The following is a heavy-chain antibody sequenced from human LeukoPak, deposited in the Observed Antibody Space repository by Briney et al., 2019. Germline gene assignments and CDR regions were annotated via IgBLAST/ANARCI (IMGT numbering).Heavy chain of an antibody. CDR3: ARAIGLGFDF. V-gene: IGHV3-74*01. Sequence: GGSLRLSCIASGFTFSGSWMHWVRQVPGKGLEWVSRINSDGSSTAYADSVKGRFTISRDNAKTMLYLQMNSLRADDTAMYYCARAIGLGFDFWGQGTLVTVSS. J-gene: IGHJ4*02. CDR1: GFTFSGSW. D-gene: IGHD2/OR15-2a*01. CDR2: INSDGSST.